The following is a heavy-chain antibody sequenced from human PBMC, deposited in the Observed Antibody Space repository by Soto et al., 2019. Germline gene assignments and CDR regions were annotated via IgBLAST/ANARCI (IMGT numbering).Heavy chain of an antibody. CDR2: ISSSGDT. J-gene: IGHJ4*02. D-gene: IGHD3-10*01. CDR3: TKPPQSGTGSGY. CDR1: GFTFNTYT. V-gene: IGHV3-23*01. Sequence: GGSLRLSCAASGFTFNTYTMSWVRQAPGKGLEWVSSISSSGDTYSADSVKGRFTISRDNSKNTLYLQMNSLSAEDTALYYGTKPPQSGTGSGYWGQGTLVTVSS.